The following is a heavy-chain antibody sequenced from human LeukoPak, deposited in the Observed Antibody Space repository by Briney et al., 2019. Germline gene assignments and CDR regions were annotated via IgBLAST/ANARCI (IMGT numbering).Heavy chain of an antibody. CDR2: IYYSGST. D-gene: IGHD6-19*01. J-gene: IGHJ3*02. CDR1: GGSISSSSYY. Sequence: SETLSLTCTVSGGSISSSSYYWGWLRQPPGTGLEWIGSIYYSGSTYYNPSLKSRVTISVDTSKNQFSLKLSSVTAADTAVYYCARPKAGYSSTDAFDIWGQGTMVTVSS. V-gene: IGHV4-39*07. CDR3: ARPKAGYSSTDAFDI.